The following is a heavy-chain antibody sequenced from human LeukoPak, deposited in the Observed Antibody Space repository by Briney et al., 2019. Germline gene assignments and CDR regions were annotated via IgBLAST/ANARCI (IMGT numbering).Heavy chain of an antibody. Sequence: SETLSLTCTVSGGSISSYYWSWIRQPAGKGLEWIGRIYTSGSTNYNPSLKSRVTMSVATSKTQFSLKLSSVTAADTAVYYCARRTDSQTSNYFDSWGQGTLVTVSS. J-gene: IGHJ5*01. V-gene: IGHV4-4*07. D-gene: IGHD1-1*01. CDR2: IYTSGST. CDR3: ARRTDSQTSNYFDS. CDR1: GGSISSYY.